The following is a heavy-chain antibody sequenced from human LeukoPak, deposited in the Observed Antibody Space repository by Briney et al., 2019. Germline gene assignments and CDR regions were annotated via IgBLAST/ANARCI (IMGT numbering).Heavy chain of an antibody. CDR3: AKQGAARQDYYMDV. CDR2: IIPVFGTA. V-gene: IGHV1-69*06. CDR1: GGSFRSYA. Sequence: SVSVSCTASGGSFRSYAISWVRQAPGQGLEWMGRIIPVFGTANYAQKFQERVTITADIVSNTAYLEVTSLTSDDTAVYFCAKQGAARQDYYMDVWGNGTTVTVSS. D-gene: IGHD5-18*01. J-gene: IGHJ6*03.